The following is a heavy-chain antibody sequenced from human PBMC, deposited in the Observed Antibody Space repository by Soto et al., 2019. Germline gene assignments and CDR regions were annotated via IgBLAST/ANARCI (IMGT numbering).Heavy chain of an antibody. J-gene: IGHJ4*02. CDR1: GFTFSSHS. V-gene: IGHV3-30-3*01. CDR3: ARGASITVAGTSFDY. Sequence: GGSLRLSCAASGFTFSSHSMHWVRQAPGKGLEWVAVISFDGSYKYYADSVKGRFTISRDNSKNTLYLQMNSLRAEDTAVYYYARGASITVAGTSFDYWGQGTLVTVSS. CDR2: ISFDGSYK. D-gene: IGHD6-19*01.